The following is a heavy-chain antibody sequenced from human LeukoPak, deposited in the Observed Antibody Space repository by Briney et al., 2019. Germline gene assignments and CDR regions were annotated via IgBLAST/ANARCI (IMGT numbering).Heavy chain of an antibody. J-gene: IGHJ4*02. V-gene: IGHV3-21*01. Sequence: GGSLRLSCAASGFTFSSYSMNWVRQAPGRGLEWVSSISSSSSYIYYADSVKGRFTISRDNAKNSLYLQMNSLRAEDTAVYYCARDDPDYYDSSGYTANFDYWGQGTLVTVSS. CDR1: GFTFSSYS. CDR3: ARDDPDYYDSSGYTANFDY. D-gene: IGHD3-22*01. CDR2: ISSSSSYI.